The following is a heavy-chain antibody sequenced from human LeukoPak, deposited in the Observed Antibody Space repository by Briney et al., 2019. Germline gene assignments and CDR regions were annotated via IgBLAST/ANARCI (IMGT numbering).Heavy chain of an antibody. Sequence: VASVKVSCKASGYTFTSYGISWVRQAPGQGLEWMGWISAYNGNTNYAQKLQGRVTMTTDTSTSTAYMELRSLRSDDTAVCYCGIGYCSSTSCYDDYYYGMDVWGQGTTVTVSS. CDR3: GIGYCSSTSCYDDYYYGMDV. CDR1: GYTFTSYG. CDR2: ISAYNGNT. V-gene: IGHV1-18*01. D-gene: IGHD2-2*01. J-gene: IGHJ6*02.